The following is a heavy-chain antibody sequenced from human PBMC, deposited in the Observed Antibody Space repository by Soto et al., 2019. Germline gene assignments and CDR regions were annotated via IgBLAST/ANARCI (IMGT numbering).Heavy chain of an antibody. D-gene: IGHD5-12*01. CDR1: GFTFSSYW. J-gene: IGHJ4*02. CDR2: IKQDGSEK. V-gene: IGHV3-7*04. Sequence: EVQLVESGGGLVQPGGSLRLSCAASGFTFSSYWVSWVRQAPGKGLEWVANIKQDGSEKYYVDSVKGRFTISRDNAKNSLYLQMNSLRAEDTAVYYCARGGWLQFRDWGQGTLVTVSS. CDR3: ARGGWLQFRD.